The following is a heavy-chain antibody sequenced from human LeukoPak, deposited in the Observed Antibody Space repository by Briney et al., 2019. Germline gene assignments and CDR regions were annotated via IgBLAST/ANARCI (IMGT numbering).Heavy chain of an antibody. CDR2: IGSSGTNT. J-gene: IGHJ4*02. CDR1: GFTDSSNF. D-gene: IGHD7-27*01. Sequence: GGSLRLSCAASGFTDSSNFMSWVRQAPGQGLEWVSSIGSSGTNTHYADSVKGRFTISRDNAKNSVYLQMNSLRDEDTAVYYCVYGDDRGYWGQGTLVTVSS. V-gene: IGHV3-21*01. CDR3: VYGDDRGY.